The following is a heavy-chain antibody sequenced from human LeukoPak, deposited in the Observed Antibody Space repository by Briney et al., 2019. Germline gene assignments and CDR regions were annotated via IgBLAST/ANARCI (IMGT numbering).Heavy chain of an antibody. V-gene: IGHV3-23*01. CDR2: ISSSGDIT. CDR1: GFTFHNYA. J-gene: IGHJ5*01. Sequence: GGSLRLSCAASGFTFHNYAMSWVRQAPGKGLEWVSAISSSGDITFYADSVRGRFTISRDNSRYTLYLQMNSLRAEDAAMYYCAKGRPNYHESNGHYYRRNGDSWGQGTLVTVSS. D-gene: IGHD3-22*01. CDR3: AKGRPNYHESNGHYYRRNGDS.